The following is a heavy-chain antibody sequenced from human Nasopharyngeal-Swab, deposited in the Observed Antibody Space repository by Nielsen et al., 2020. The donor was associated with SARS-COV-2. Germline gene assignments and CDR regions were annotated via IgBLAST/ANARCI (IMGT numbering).Heavy chain of an antibody. CDR2: IFSNDEK. V-gene: IGHV2-26*01. CDR3: ARIRHDWESTVIGNTRHAFDY. CDR1: GFSLSNARMG. D-gene: IGHD4-17*01. Sequence: SGPTLVKPTETLTLTCTVSGFSLSNARMGVSWIRQPPGKALEWLAHIFSNDEKSYSTSLKSRLTISKDTSKSQVVLTMTNMDPVDTATYYCARIRHDWESTVIGNTRHAFDYWGQGTLVTVSS. J-gene: IGHJ4*02.